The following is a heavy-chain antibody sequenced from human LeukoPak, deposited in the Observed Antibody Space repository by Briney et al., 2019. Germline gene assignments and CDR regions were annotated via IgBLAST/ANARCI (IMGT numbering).Heavy chain of an antibody. V-gene: IGHV3-23*01. Sequence: PGGSLRLSCAASGFTFTNSAMSWVRQAPGKGLEWVSGISGSGGSTFYADSVKGRFTISRDNSKNTLYLQMNSLRAEDTAVYYCAKIITKYQLLGDAFDIWGQGTMVTVSS. CDR3: AKIITKYQLLGDAFDI. CDR2: ISGSGGST. D-gene: IGHD2-2*01. J-gene: IGHJ3*02. CDR1: GFTFTNSA.